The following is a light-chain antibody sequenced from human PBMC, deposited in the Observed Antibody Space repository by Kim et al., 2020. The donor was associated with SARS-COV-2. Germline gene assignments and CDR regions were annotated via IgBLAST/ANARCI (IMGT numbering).Light chain of an antibody. V-gene: IGLV4-69*01. CDR3: QTWGTGPWV. CDR2: LNSDGSH. CDR1: SGHSSYA. Sequence: ASVKLPCTLSSGHSSYAIAWHQQQPEKGPRYLMKLNSDGSHSKGDGIPDRFSGSSSGAERYLTISSLQSEDEADYYCQTWGTGPWVFGGGTQLTVL. J-gene: IGLJ3*02.